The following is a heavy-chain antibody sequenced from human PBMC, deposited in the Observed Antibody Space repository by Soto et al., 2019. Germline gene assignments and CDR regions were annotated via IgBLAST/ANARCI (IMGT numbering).Heavy chain of an antibody. D-gene: IGHD3-3*01. J-gene: IGHJ5*02. V-gene: IGHV1-24*01. Sequence: ASVKVSCKVSGYTLTELSMHWVRQAPGKGLEWMGGFDPEDGETIYAQKFQGRVTMTEDTSTDTAYMELSSLRSEDTAVYYCATDTGYDFWSGYYPRNWFDPWG. CDR3: ATDTGYDFWSGYYPRNWFDP. CDR1: GYTLTELS. CDR2: FDPEDGET.